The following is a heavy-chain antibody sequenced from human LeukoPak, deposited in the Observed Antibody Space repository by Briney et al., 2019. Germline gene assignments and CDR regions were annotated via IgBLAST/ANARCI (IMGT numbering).Heavy chain of an antibody. J-gene: IGHJ4*02. CDR2: INHSGST. CDR3: ARRTHSSGYWAPLNY. Sequence: PSETLSLTCAVYGGSFSGYYWSWIRQPPGKGLEWIGEINHSGSTNYNPSLKSRVTISVDTSKNQFSLKLSSVTAADTAVYYCARRTHSSGYWAPLNYWGQGTLVTVSS. V-gene: IGHV4-34*01. D-gene: IGHD3-22*01. CDR1: GGSFSGYY.